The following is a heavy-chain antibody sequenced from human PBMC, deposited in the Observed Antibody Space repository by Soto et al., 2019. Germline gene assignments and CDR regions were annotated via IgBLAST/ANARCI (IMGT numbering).Heavy chain of an antibody. V-gene: IGHV3-7*01. Sequence: PGGSLRLSCAASGFTFNSYAMTWVRQAPGKGPEWVANIKPDGSEQYYVDSVKGRFTISRDNANNSLYLQMNSLRAEDTAVYFCARGNWNYYYGFDVWGQGTTVTVSS. D-gene: IGHD1-20*01. CDR3: ARGNWNYYYGFDV. CDR2: IKPDGSEQ. CDR1: GFTFNSYA. J-gene: IGHJ6*02.